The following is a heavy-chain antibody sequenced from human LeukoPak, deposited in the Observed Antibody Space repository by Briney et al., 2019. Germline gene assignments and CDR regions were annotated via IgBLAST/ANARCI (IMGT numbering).Heavy chain of an antibody. V-gene: IGHV4-4*02. CDR1: GGSISSSHW. CDR2: IYHSGTT. D-gene: IGHD6-6*01. J-gene: IGHJ4*02. CDR3: GRSFEYSSSFRPPDY. Sequence: SGTLSLTCAVSGGSISSSHWWSWVRQPPGKWLEWIGEIYHSGTTNYNPSLKSRVTISVDKSKNQFSLNLSSVTAADTAVYYCGRSFEYSSSFRPPDYWGQGTLVTVSS.